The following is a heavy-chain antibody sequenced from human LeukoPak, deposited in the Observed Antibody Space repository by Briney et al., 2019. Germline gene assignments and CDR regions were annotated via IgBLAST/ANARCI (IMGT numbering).Heavy chain of an antibody. CDR1: GGSISSGGYS. Sequence: SETLSLTCAVSGGSISSGGYSWSWIRQPPGKGLEWIGYIYHSGSTYYNPSLKSRVTISVDRSKNQFSLKLSSVTAADTDVYYCARATNGENDSSGFYPMNWFDPWGQGTLVTVSS. D-gene: IGHD3-22*01. CDR3: ARATNGENDSSGFYPMNWFDP. J-gene: IGHJ5*02. CDR2: IYHSGST. V-gene: IGHV4-30-2*01.